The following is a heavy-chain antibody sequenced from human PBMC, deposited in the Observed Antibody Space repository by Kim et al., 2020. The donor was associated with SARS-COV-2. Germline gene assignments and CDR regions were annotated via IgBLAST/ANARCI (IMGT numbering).Heavy chain of an antibody. CDR3: ALREDPPSDIVVVPAAIEWHYYYYMDV. D-gene: IGHD2-2*02. V-gene: IGHV1-69*04. CDR1: GGTFSSYA. CDR2: IIPILGIA. Sequence: SVKVSCKASGGTFSSYAISWVRQAPGQGLEWMGRIIPILGIANYAQKFQGRVTITADKSTSTAYMELSSLRSEDTAVYYCALREDPPSDIVVVPAAIEWHYYYYMDVWGKGTTVTVSS. J-gene: IGHJ6*03.